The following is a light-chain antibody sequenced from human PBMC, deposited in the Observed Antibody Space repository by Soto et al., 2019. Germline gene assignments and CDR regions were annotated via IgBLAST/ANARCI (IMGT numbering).Light chain of an antibody. V-gene: IGKV1-33*01. J-gene: IGKJ4*01. CDR2: DAS. CDR1: QDISNY. CDR3: QQYDNLLALT. Sequence: DIQMTQSPSSLSASVGDRVTITCQASQDISNYLNWYQQKPGKAPKLLIYDASNLETGVPSRFSGSGSGTDFTITIISMKPEDIATYYCQQYDNLLALTFGGGTKVEIK.